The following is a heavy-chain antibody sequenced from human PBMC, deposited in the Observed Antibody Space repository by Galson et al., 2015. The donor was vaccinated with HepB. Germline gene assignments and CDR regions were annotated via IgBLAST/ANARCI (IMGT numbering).Heavy chain of an antibody. CDR1: GFTFSSYG. J-gene: IGHJ6*02. CDR3: AKYLNWGDPLNYYYYGVDV. V-gene: IGHV3-30*18. Sequence: SLRLSCAASGFTFSSYGMHWVRQVPGKGLEWVSVISYNGNNKFYADSVKGRFTISRDNSKNTLYLQMNSLRVEDTAVYFCAKYLNWGDPLNYYYYGVDVWGPGTTVTVSS. D-gene: IGHD2-21*02. CDR2: ISYNGNNK.